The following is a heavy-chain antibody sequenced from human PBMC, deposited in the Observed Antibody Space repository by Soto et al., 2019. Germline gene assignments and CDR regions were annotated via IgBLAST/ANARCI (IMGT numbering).Heavy chain of an antibody. V-gene: IGHV5-51*01. CDR1: GYNFTNYL. CDR3: AASIFYYGMDV. J-gene: IGHJ6*02. Sequence: PGESLKISCKCSGYNFTNYLSGWVRQMPGKGPEWMGIIYPGDSDTKYNPSFQGQVTISADKSITTTYLQWSSLKASDTAIYYCAASIFYYGMDVWGQGTTVTVSS. CDR2: IYPGDSDT.